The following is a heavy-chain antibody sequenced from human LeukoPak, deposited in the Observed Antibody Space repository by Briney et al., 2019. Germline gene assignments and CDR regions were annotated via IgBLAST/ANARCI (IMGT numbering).Heavy chain of an antibody. Sequence: GGSLRLSCAASGFTFSSYSMNWVRQAPGKGLEWVSSISSSSSYIYYADSVKGRFTISRDNAKNSLYLQMNSLRAEDTAVYYCARETYYYDSSGYYCASAGRVSDYWGQGTLVTVSS. V-gene: IGHV3-21*01. CDR1: GFTFSSYS. J-gene: IGHJ4*02. CDR2: ISSSSSYI. D-gene: IGHD3-22*01. CDR3: ARETYYYDSSGYYCASAGRVSDY.